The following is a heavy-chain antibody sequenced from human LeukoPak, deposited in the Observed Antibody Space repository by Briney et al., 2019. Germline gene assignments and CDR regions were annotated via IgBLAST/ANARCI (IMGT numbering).Heavy chain of an antibody. CDR1: GYTFTYYA. J-gene: IGHJ4*02. CDR3: ARDRYGDGFAHFDY. V-gene: IGHV1-2*02. CDR2: ITPGGGT. D-gene: IGHD5-24*01. Sequence: ASVKVSCKASGYTFTYYAMHWVRQATGQGLQWMGWITPGGGTNYPQKFQGRVAITWDTSITTAYMDLSRLTSDDTAVYYCARDRYGDGFAHFDYWGQGALVTVSS.